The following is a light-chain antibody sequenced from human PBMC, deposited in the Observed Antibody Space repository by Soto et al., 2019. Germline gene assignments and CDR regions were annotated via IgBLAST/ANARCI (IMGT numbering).Light chain of an antibody. V-gene: IGKV1-9*01. J-gene: IGKJ2*01. CDR1: QGINNF. CDR3: QQLTNYRFI. Sequence: IQLTHSPSSLSASVGDRVTITCRASQGINNFLAWYQQKPGKAPQLLIYAASTLQTGVPSRFSGSGSGTDFTLPIISLQTEDFATYYCQQLTNYRFIFGQGTKLEVK. CDR2: AAS.